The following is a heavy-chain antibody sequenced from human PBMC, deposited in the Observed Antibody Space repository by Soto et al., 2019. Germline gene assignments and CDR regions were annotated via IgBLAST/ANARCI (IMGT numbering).Heavy chain of an antibody. Sequence: SETLSLTCAVYGGSFSGYYWSWIRQPPGKGLEWIGEINHSGSTNYNPSLKSRVTISVDTSKNQFSLKLSSVTAADTAVYYCARSYPPDCTIGVCCRVHYDHWGQGTLVTVPS. V-gene: IGHV4-34*01. D-gene: IGHD2-8*01. J-gene: IGHJ4*02. CDR3: ARSYPPDCTIGVCCRVHYDH. CDR1: GGSFSGYY. CDR2: INHSGST.